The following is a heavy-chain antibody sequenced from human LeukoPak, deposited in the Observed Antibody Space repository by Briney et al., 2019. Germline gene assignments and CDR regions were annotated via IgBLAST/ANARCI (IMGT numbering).Heavy chain of an antibody. V-gene: IGHV3-30*19. CDR2: ISYDGSNK. Sequence: GRSLRLSCAASGFTFSSYGMHWVRQAPGKGLEWVAVISYDGSNKYYADSVKGRFTISRDNSKNTLYLQMNSLRAEDTAVYYCARDRGSSSPAFDIWGQGTMVTVSS. CDR3: ARDRGSSSPAFDI. D-gene: IGHD6-6*01. J-gene: IGHJ3*02. CDR1: GFTFSSYG.